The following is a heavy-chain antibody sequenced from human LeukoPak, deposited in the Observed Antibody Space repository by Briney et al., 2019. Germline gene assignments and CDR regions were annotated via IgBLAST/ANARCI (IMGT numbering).Heavy chain of an antibody. J-gene: IGHJ3*02. CDR3: ARDVTGTANAFDI. V-gene: IGHV4-4*07. Sequence: SETLSLTCSVSGTSITHYFWSWIRQSAGQRLEWIGRISTHGTATYNPSLNSRVTMSRDTSRSQVSLKLSSVTAANTAVYYCARDVTGTANAFDIWGQGRMVTVSS. CDR2: ISTHGTA. CDR1: GTSITHYF. D-gene: IGHD1-20*01.